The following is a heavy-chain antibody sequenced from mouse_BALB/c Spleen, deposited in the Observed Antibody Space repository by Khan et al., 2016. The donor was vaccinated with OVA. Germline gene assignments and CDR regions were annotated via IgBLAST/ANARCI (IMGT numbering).Heavy chain of an antibody. V-gene: IGHV1-18*01. J-gene: IGHJ3*01. CDR1: GYIFTDFI. Sequence: VRLQQSGPELVKPGASLKIPCKATGYIFTDFIIDWVKQSLGESLEWIGDINPNNGDTIYNQNFKGKATLTVDKSSSTVYMELRSLTSEDTAVYYCARHGYGGFAYWGQGTLVTVSA. D-gene: IGHD2-2*01. CDR2: INPNNGDT. CDR3: ARHGYGGFAY.